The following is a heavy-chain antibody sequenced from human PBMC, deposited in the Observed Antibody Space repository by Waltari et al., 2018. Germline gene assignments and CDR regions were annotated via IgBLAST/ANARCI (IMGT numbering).Heavy chain of an antibody. D-gene: IGHD4-17*01. CDR3: ARVLTMTAQTGTFDY. Sequence: EVQLVESGGGLVQPGGSLRLSCAPSGFPFSNSGMSWVRQAPGKGVEVVANIGQGGSARYYVDSVKGRFTISRDKAKNSLVLQMSSLRAEDTAVYYCARVLTMTAQTGTFDYWGQGTQVTVSS. CDR2: IGQGGSAR. V-gene: IGHV3-7*01. CDR1: GFPFSNSG. J-gene: IGHJ4*02.